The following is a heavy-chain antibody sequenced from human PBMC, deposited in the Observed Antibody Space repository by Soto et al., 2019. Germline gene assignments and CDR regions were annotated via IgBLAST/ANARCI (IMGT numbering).Heavy chain of an antibody. CDR1: GGSISSYY. Sequence: PSETLSLTCTVPGGSISSYYWSWIRQPPGKGLEWIGYIYYSGTTNYNPSLKSRVTISIDTSKNQFSLKLASVTAADTAVYFCERHSTWLLLSDYWGQGTLVTVSS. J-gene: IGHJ4*02. CDR2: IYYSGTT. V-gene: IGHV4-59*08. CDR3: ERHSTWLLLSDY. D-gene: IGHD3-22*01.